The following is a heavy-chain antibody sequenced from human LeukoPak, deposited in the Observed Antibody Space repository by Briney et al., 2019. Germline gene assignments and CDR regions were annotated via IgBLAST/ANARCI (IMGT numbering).Heavy chain of an antibody. CDR1: GFTFSSYA. Sequence: GGSLRLSCAATGFTFSSYAMSWVRQAPGKGLEWVSAISGSGGRTYYADSVKGRFTISRDNSKNTLYLQMNSLRAEDTAVYYCAGGYCTGGVCLRWDYWGQGTLVTVSS. CDR3: AGGYCTGGVCLRWDY. V-gene: IGHV3-23*01. D-gene: IGHD2-8*02. CDR2: ISGSGGRT. J-gene: IGHJ4*02.